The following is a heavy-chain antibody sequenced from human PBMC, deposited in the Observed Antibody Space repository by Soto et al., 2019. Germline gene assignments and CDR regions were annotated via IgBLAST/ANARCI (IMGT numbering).Heavy chain of an antibody. J-gene: IGHJ4*02. V-gene: IGHV3-7*01. D-gene: IGHD3-9*01. Sequence: GGSLRLSCAASGFTFSTYWLHWVRQAPGKGLEWVANIKQDGSEKYYVDSVKGRFTISRDNAKNSVYLQMNSLRAEDTAVYFCARGPEILSYPFPGLDYWGQGTLVTVS. CDR3: ARGPEILSYPFPGLDY. CDR1: GFTFSTYW. CDR2: IKQDGSEK.